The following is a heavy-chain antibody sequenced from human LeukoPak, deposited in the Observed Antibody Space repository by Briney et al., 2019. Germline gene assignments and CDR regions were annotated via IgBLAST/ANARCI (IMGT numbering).Heavy chain of an antibody. CDR2: IRNDGSDK. D-gene: IGHD4/OR15-4a*01. J-gene: IGHJ4*02. CDR3: AKIGANVGF. V-gene: IGHV3-30*02. Sequence: PGGSLRLSCAASGFIFSTYGMHWVRQAPGKGLEWVAFIRNDGSDKYYAVSVKGRFTISRDNSKNTLYLQMNSLRAEDTAVYYCAKIGANVGFWGQGTLVTVSS. CDR1: GFIFSTYG.